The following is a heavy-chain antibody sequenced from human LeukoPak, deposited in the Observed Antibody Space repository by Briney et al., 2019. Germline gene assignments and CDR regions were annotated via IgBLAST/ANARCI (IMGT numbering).Heavy chain of an antibody. D-gene: IGHD1-7*01. Sequence: GGSLRLSCAASGFTFSSYGMHWVRQAPGKGLEWVAVIWYDGSNKYYADSVKGRFTISRDNSKNTPYLQMNSLRAEDTAVYYCAKSRNWNLPPADWGQGTLVTVSS. J-gene: IGHJ4*02. CDR1: GFTFSSYG. CDR3: AKSRNWNLPPAD. V-gene: IGHV3-30*02. CDR2: IWYDGSNK.